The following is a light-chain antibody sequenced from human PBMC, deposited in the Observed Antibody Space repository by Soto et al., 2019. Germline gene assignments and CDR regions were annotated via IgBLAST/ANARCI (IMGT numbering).Light chain of an antibody. CDR2: DAS. J-gene: IGKJ2*01. CDR3: HTYNSYSLHT. Sequence: IKMNQSPSTLSASVGDRVTITCRSRQSVSRRLAWFQQKPGKAPKLLIYDASSLESGVPSRFSGRGSGTEFTLTISSLQPDDCATYYCHTYNSYSLHTFGQGTKV. CDR1: QSVSRR. V-gene: IGKV1-5*01.